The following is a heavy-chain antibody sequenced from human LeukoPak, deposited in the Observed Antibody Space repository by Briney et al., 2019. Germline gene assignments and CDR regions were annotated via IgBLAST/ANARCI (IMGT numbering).Heavy chain of an antibody. CDR2: IYHSGST. CDR3: AREDNYYDSSTIDY. Sequence: TASETLSLXCTVSGYSISSGYYWGWIRQPPGKGLEWIGSIYHSGSTYYNPSLKSRVTISVDTSKNQFSLKLSSVTAADTAVYYCAREDNYYDSSTIDYWGQGTLVTVSS. D-gene: IGHD3-22*01. CDR1: GYSISSGYY. J-gene: IGHJ4*02. V-gene: IGHV4-38-2*02.